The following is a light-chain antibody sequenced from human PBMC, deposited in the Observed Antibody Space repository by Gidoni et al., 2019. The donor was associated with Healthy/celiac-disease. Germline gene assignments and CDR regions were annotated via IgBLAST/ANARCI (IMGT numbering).Light chain of an antibody. Sequence: DIVMTQSPDSLAVSLGERATINCKSSQSVLYSSNNKNYLAWYQQKPGQPPKLLIYWASTRESGVPDRFSCSGSGTDFTLTISSLQAEYVAVYYCQQYYSTPYTVGQGTKLEIK. CDR2: WAS. V-gene: IGKV4-1*01. J-gene: IGKJ2*01. CDR3: QQYYSTPYT. CDR1: QSVLYSSNNKNY.